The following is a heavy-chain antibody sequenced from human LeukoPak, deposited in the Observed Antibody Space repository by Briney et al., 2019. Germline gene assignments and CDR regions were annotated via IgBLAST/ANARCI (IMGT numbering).Heavy chain of an antibody. CDR1: GGSISSSSYY. CDR3: ARARLDIVVVVAATFDC. V-gene: IGHV4-39*01. D-gene: IGHD2-15*01. J-gene: IGHJ4*02. Sequence: SETLSLTCTVSGGSISSSSYYWGWIRQPPGKGLEWIGSIYYSGSTYYNPSLKSRVTISVDTSKNQFSLKLSSVTAADTAVYYCARARLDIVVVVAATFDCWGQGTLVTVSS. CDR2: IYYSGST.